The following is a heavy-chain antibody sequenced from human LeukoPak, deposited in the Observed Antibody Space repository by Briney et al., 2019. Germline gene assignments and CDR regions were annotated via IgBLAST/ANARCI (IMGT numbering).Heavy chain of an antibody. CDR3: ARVYCSSTSCWFDP. V-gene: IGHV4-61*02. D-gene: IGHD2-2*01. Sequence: QVQLQESGPGLVKPSQTLSLTCTVSGGSISSGCYYWSWLRQPARHALEWLGRIYTSGSTNYNPSLKSRVTISVDTSKNQFSLKLSSVTAADTAVYYCARVYCSSTSCWFDPWGQGTLVTVSS. J-gene: IGHJ5*02. CDR2: IYTSGST. CDR1: GGSISSGCYY.